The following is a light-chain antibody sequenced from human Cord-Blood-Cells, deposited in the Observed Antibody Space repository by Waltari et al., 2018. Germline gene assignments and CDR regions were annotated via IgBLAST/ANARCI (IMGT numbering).Light chain of an antibody. Sequence: EIVLTQSPGTLSLSPGERATLSCRASQSVSSSYLAWYQQKPGQAPRLLIYGASSRATDIPDRFSGSGSGTDFTLTISRLEPEDFAVYYCQQYGSSPYTFGQGTKL. J-gene: IGKJ2*01. V-gene: IGKV3-20*01. CDR3: QQYGSSPYT. CDR2: GAS. CDR1: QSVSSSY.